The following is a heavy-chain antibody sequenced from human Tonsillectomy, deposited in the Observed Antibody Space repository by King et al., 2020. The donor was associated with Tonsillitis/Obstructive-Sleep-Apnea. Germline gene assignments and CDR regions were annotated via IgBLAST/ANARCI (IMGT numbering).Heavy chain of an antibody. J-gene: IGHJ4*02. V-gene: IGHV1-18*01. CDR1: GYTFTSYG. CDR3: ARDRSSYYYGSGDSAFDY. CDR2: ISAYNGNT. Sequence: QLVQSGAEVKMPGASVKVSCKASGYTFTSYGISWVRQAPGQGLEWMGWISAYNGNTNYAQKLQGRVTMTTDTSTSTAYMELRSLRSDDTAVYYCARDRSSYYYGSGDSAFDYWGQGTLVTVSS. D-gene: IGHD3-10*01.